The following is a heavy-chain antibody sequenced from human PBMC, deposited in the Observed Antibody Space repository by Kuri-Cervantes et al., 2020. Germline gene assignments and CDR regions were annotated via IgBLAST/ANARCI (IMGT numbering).Heavy chain of an antibody. CDR2: AYQDGTT. J-gene: IGHJ3*02. D-gene: IGHD3-9*01. Sequence: SQTLSLTCGASGGSVRSNNWWNWVRQPPGKGLEWIGDAYQDGTTNYNPSLKSRVTISLDESKNQFSLRLSSVTAADTAVYYCARNDTEKDAFDIWGQGTMVTVSS. V-gene: IGHV4-4*02. CDR1: GGSVRSNNW. CDR3: ARNDTEKDAFDI.